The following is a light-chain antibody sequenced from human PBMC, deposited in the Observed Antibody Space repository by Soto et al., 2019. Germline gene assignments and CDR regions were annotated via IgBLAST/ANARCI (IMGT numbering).Light chain of an antibody. J-gene: IGKJ2*01. CDR2: TAS. V-gene: IGKV1-39*01. CDR3: QQSYTPPHT. Sequence: DIQMTQSPPSLSASVGDKVTITCRPSQSISHFLNWYQQKPGKAPKLLIYTASSLQSGVPSRFSGSGSGTHFTLTVSSLQPEDSATYFCQQSYTPPHTFGQGIKLEFK. CDR1: QSISHF.